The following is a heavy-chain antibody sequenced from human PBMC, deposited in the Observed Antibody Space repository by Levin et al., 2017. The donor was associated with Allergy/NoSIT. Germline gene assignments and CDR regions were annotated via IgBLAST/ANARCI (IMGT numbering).Heavy chain of an antibody. D-gene: IGHD1-1*01. V-gene: IGHV4-31*03. CDR3: ARATTYFGRSLYYYYMDV. CDR2: IHDSGNT. J-gene: IGHJ6*03. Sequence: PSETLSLTCIVSGDSITSGRYYWTWIRQHPGTGLELIGYIHDSGNTYYNPSLERRVDISIERSKNHLSLRLSSVTVADTAVYHCARATTYFGRSLYYYYMDVWGKGTTVTVS. CDR1: GDSITSGRYY.